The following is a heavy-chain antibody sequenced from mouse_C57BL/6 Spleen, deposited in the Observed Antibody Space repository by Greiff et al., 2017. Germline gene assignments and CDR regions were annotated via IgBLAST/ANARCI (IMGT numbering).Heavy chain of an antibody. CDR3: ARRAVLYYFDY. J-gene: IGHJ2*01. CDR2: ISNGGGST. D-gene: IGHD1-1*01. V-gene: IGHV5-12*01. CDR1: GFTFSDYY. Sequence: EVQVVESGGGLVQPGGSLKLSCAASGFTFSDYYMYWVRQTPEKRLEWVAYISNGGGSTYYPDTVKGRFTISRDNAKNTLYLQMSRLRSEDTAMYYCARRAVLYYFDYWGQGTTLTVSS.